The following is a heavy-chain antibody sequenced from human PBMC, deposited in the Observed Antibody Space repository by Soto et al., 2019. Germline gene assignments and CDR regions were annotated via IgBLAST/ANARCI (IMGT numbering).Heavy chain of an antibody. CDR2: ISGSGDST. Sequence: EVQLLESGGGLVQPGGSLRLSCAASGFIFSNYVMSWVRQAPGKGLEWVSVISGSGDSTYYADSVKGRFTISRDNSKNTLFLQMNNLRAEDTAVYYCAKRVQAEVSFFDYWGQGTLVTVSS. CDR3: AKRVQAEVSFFDY. D-gene: IGHD1-1*01. J-gene: IGHJ4*02. V-gene: IGHV3-23*01. CDR1: GFIFSNYV.